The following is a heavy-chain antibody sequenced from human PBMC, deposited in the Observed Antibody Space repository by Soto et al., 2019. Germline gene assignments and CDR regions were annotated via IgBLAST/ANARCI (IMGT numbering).Heavy chain of an antibody. CDR1: GYSFTSYW. CDR2: IDPSDSYT. V-gene: IGHV5-10-1*01. CDR3: ARHNETDTAMDDLYYYYYYGMDV. J-gene: IGHJ6*02. D-gene: IGHD5-18*01. Sequence: PGESLKISCKGSGYSFTSYWISWVRQITGKGLKWMGRIDPSDSYTNYSPSFQGHVTISADKSISTAYLQWSSLKASDTAMYYCARHNETDTAMDDLYYYYYYGMDVWGQGTTVTVSS.